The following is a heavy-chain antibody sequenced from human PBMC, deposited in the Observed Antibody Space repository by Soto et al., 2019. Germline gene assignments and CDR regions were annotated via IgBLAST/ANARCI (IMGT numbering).Heavy chain of an antibody. CDR1: GGSVNGYY. CDR3: ATRITVFGLLIPPFDP. V-gene: IGHV4-34*01. D-gene: IGHD3-3*01. CDR2: INHTGGN. J-gene: IGHJ5*02. Sequence: SETLSLTCAVYGGSVNGYYCNWIRQPPGKGLEWIGEINHTGGNHYNPSLKSRVTMSVDTSKNQFSLRLSSVTAADTAIYYCATRITVFGLLIPPFDPWGQGTQVTVSS.